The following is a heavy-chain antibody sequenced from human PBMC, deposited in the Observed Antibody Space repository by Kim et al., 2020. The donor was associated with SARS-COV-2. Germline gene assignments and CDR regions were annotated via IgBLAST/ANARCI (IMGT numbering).Heavy chain of an antibody. V-gene: IGHV1-2*06. CDR2: INPNSGGT. D-gene: IGHD1-26*01. CDR1: GYTFNGYY. Sequence: ASVKVSCRASGYTFNGYYMHWVRQAPGQGLEWMGRINPNSGGTNHAQKFQGRVTMTRDTSISTAYMELSSLRSDDTAMYYCARVPILGPTGDFDYWGQGTLVTVSS. J-gene: IGHJ4*02. CDR3: ARVPILGPTGDFDY.